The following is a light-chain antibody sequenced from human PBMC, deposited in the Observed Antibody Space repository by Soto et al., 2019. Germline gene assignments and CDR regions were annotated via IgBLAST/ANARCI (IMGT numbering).Light chain of an antibody. CDR1: QSVSSSF. J-gene: IGKJ1*01. CDR2: GAS. CDR3: QQYDNSPWT. V-gene: IGKV3-20*01. Sequence: EIVLTQSPGTLSLSPGERATLSCRASQSVSSSFLAWYQQKPGQAPRLLIYGASSRATGIPYRFSGSGSGTDFTLTISRLEPEDFAVYYCQQYDNSPWTFGQGTKVELK.